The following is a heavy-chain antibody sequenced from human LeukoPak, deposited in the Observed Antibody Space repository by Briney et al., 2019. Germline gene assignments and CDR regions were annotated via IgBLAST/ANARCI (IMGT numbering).Heavy chain of an antibody. D-gene: IGHD3-9*01. CDR1: GGTFSSYA. J-gene: IGHJ4*02. Sequence: GASVKVSCKASGGTFSSYAISWVRQAPGQGLEWMGGIIPIFGTANYAQKFQGRVTITTDESTSTAYMALSSLRSEDTAVYYWARVHLRYFDWYAGGGYYFDYSGQGTLVTVSS. CDR2: IIPIFGTA. CDR3: ARVHLRYFDWYAGGGYYFDY. V-gene: IGHV1-69*05.